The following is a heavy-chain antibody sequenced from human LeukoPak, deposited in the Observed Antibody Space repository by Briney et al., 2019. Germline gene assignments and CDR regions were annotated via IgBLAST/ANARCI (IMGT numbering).Heavy chain of an antibody. CDR1: GGSFSGYY. D-gene: IGHD2-15*01. V-gene: IGHV4-34*01. CDR3: ARGGAWLGKYCSGGSCSFDP. CDR2: INHSGST. J-gene: IGHJ5*02. Sequence: SETLSLTCAVYGGSFSGYYWSWIRQPPGKGLEWIGEINHSGSTNYNPSLKSRVTISVDTSKNQFSLKLSSVTAADTAVYYCARGGAWLGKYCSGGSCSFDPWGQGTLVTVSS.